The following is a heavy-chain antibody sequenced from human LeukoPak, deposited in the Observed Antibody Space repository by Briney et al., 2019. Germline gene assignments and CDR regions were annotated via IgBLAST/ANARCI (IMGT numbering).Heavy chain of an antibody. CDR1: GFTFSNYW. CDR2: INSDGTST. J-gene: IGHJ4*02. Sequence: PGGSLRLSCAASGFTFSNYWMHWVRQAPGEGLVWVSRINSDGTSTRYADSVKGRFTISRDNAKSTVDLQMNSLRAEDTAVYYCATGYCSGTSCSSRDYWGQGTLVTVSS. D-gene: IGHD2-2*03. CDR3: ATGYCSGTSCSSRDY. V-gene: IGHV3-74*01.